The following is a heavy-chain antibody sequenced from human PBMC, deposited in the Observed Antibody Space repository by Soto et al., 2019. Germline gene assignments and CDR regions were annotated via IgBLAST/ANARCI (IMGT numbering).Heavy chain of an antibody. V-gene: IGHV3-9*01. D-gene: IGHD6-13*01. CDR2: ISWNSGSI. J-gene: IGHJ1*01. Sequence: GGSLRLSCAASGFTFDDYAMHWVRQAPGKGLEWVSGISWNSGSIGYADSVKGRFTISRDNAKNSLYLQMNSLRAEDTALYYCATFTSSSSWLARADVAEYFQHWGQGTLVTVSS. CDR1: GFTFDDYA. CDR3: ATFTSSSSWLARADVAEYFQH.